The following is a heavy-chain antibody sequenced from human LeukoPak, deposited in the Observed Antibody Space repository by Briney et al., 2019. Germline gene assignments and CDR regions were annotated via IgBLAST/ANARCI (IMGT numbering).Heavy chain of an antibody. CDR3: ARGGGLDV. Sequence: PGGSLRLSCAASGFTFSSYGMNWVRQAPGKGLEWVSYISSGSTTIYYADSVKGRFTISRDNAKNSLYLQMSNLRAEDTAVYFCARGGGLDVWGQGATVTVSS. J-gene: IGHJ6*02. CDR2: ISSGSTTI. CDR1: GFTFSSYG. V-gene: IGHV3-48*04. D-gene: IGHD3-16*01.